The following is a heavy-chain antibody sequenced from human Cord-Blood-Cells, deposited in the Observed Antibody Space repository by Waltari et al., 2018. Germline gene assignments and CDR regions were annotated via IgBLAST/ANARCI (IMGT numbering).Heavy chain of an antibody. CDR2: FDPEDAET. V-gene: IGHV1-24*01. CDR3: ATDARPIGGSYYKFAFDI. J-gene: IGHJ3*02. Sequence: QVQLVQSGAEVKKPGASVKVSCKVSGYTLTELSMHWVRQAPGKGLEWMGGFDPEDAETSYAQTFQGRVTMTEDTSTDTAYMARSSARSEDTTVYYCATDARPIGGSYYKFAFDIWGQGTMVTVAS. D-gene: IGHD1-26*01. CDR1: GYTLTELS.